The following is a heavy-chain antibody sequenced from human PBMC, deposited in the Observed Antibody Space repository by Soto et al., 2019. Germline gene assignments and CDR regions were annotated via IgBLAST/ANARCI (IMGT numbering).Heavy chain of an antibody. Sequence: GGSLRLSCAASGFTFSSYAMSWVRQAPGKGLEWVSAISGSGGSTYYADSVKGRFTISRDNSKNTLYLQMNSLRAEDTAVYYCAKDAGFGCSGGSCYSFGAFDIWGQGTMVTVSS. CDR2: ISGSGGST. V-gene: IGHV3-23*01. D-gene: IGHD2-15*01. CDR3: AKDAGFGCSGGSCYSFGAFDI. J-gene: IGHJ3*02. CDR1: GFTFSSYA.